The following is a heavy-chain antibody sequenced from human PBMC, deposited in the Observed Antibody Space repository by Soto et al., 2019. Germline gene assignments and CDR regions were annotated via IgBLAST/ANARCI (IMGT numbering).Heavy chain of an antibody. CDR3: AREDKVHTPGFDY. CDR1: GGSFSNYV. V-gene: IGHV1-69*18. D-gene: IGHD2-2*01. J-gene: IGHJ4*02. CDR2: IIPVFGKA. Sequence: QVQLVQSGAEVMKPGSSVKVSCKASGGSFSNYVINWVRQAPGQGLEWMGTIIPVFGKANYAQKFQGRVTITADDSTSTAYMELSSLTSEDKAVYYCAREDKVHTPGFDYWGQGTLVTVSS.